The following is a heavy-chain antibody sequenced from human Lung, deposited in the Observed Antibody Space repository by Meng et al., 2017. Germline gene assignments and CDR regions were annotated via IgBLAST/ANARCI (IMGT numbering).Heavy chain of an antibody. CDR2: IYHGGDT. V-gene: IGHV4/OR15-8*02. D-gene: IGHD6-19*01. CDR1: GGSISSIDW. CDR3: ASWIYSCGWQ. J-gene: IGHJ4*02. Sequence: QVKLRRSGPGLVKPSGTLSLTCVASGGSISSIDWWSWVRQPPGKGLEWIGEIYHGGDTNYNPSLKSRVTIAIDRSKNQFSLKLSSVTAADTAVYYCASWIYSCGWQWGQGTLVTVSS.